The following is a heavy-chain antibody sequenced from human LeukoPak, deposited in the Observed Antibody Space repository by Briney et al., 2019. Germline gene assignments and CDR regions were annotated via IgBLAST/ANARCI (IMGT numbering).Heavy chain of an antibody. D-gene: IGHD5-12*01. Sequence: SETLSLTCTVSGGSISSSSYYWGWIRQPPGKGLEWIGSIYYSGSTYYNPSLKSRVTISVDTSKNQFSLKLSSVTAADTAVYYCARLVATSRFDPWGHGTLVTVSS. J-gene: IGHJ5*02. CDR2: IYYSGST. CDR3: ARLVATSRFDP. V-gene: IGHV4-39*01. CDR1: GGSISSSSYY.